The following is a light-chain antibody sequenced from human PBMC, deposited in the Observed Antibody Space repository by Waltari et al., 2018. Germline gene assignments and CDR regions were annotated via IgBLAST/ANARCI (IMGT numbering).Light chain of an antibody. V-gene: IGLV2-23*01. CDR2: EGS. J-gene: IGLJ3*02. CDR3: CSYAGSSTWV. CDR1: TSVGGSYTL. Sequence: QSALTKPASVPGSPGKSITISCTGPTSVGGSYTLFSWYQQHPGKPPKLMIYEGSKRPSGISNSFSGSKSGNTASLTISGLQAEDEADYYCCSYAGSSTWVFGGGTKLTVL.